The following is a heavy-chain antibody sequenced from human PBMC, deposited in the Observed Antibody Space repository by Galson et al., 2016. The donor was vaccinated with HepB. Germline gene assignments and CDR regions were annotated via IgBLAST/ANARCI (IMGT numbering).Heavy chain of an antibody. CDR1: GFTFGDYA. Sequence: SLRLSCAASGFTFGDYAMHRVRRAPGKGLEWVAGISWNSNDIGYVDSVKGRFIISRDNTKNSLFLQMSSLRPEDTAFYFCAKGFSADYAYWYFDLWGRGTLVTVSS. J-gene: IGHJ2*01. V-gene: IGHV3-9*01. CDR3: AKGFSADYAYWYFDL. CDR2: ISWNSNDI. D-gene: IGHD4-17*01.